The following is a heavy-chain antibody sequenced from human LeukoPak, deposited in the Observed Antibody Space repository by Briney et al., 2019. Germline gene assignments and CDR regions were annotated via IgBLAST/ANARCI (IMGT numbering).Heavy chain of an antibody. Sequence: GGSLRLSCAASGFTFSSYWMHWVRQAPGKGLVWVSRINSDGSSTSYADSVKGRFTISRDNAKNTLYLQMNSLRAEDTAVYYCAREDGYTKFDAFDIWGQGTMVTVSS. CDR3: AREDGYTKFDAFDI. V-gene: IGHV3-74*01. CDR1: GFTFSSYW. J-gene: IGHJ3*02. CDR2: INSDGSST. D-gene: IGHD5-24*01.